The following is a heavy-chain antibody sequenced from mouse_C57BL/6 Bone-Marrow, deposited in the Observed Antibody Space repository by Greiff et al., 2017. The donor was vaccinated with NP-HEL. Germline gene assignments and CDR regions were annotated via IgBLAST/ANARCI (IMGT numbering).Heavy chain of an antibody. J-gene: IGHJ2*01. CDR3: TIDYGYALYFDY. V-gene: IGHV14-1*01. CDR2: IDPEDGDT. D-gene: IGHD2-2*01. CDR1: GFNIKDYY. Sequence: EVQLQQSGAELVRPGASVKLSCTASGFNIKDYYMHWVKQRPEQGLEWIGRIDPEDGDTEYAPKFQGKATMTADTSSNTAYLQLSSLTSEDTAVYYCTIDYGYALYFDYWGQGTTLTVSS.